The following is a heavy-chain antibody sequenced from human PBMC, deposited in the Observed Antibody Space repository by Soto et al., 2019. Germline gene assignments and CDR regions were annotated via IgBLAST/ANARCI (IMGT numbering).Heavy chain of an antibody. CDR1: GFTFSGYG. V-gene: IGHV3-30*18. D-gene: IGHD1-26*01. J-gene: IGHJ4*02. CDR3: AKGSTHSGSDYGFDY. Sequence: QVQVVESGGGVVQPRRSLRLSCAASGFTFSGYGMHWVRQAPGKGLEWVAVISYDGSNKYYADSVKGRFTISRDNSKNTLYLQMNSLRAEDTAIYYCAKGSTHSGSDYGFDYWGQGTLVTVSS. CDR2: ISYDGSNK.